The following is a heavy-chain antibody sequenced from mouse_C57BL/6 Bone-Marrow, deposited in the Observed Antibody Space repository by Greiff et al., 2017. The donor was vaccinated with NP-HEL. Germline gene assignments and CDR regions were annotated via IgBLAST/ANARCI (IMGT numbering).Heavy chain of an antibody. CDR1: GYTFTSYG. J-gene: IGHJ2*01. CDR2: IYPRSGNT. Sequence: VKLMESGAELARPGASVKLSCKASGYTFTSYGISWVKQRTGQGLEWIGEIYPRSGNTYYNEKFKGKATLTADKSSSTAYMELRSLTSEDSAVYFCAPTGLFDYWGQGTTLTVSS. CDR3: APTGLFDY. V-gene: IGHV1-81*01. D-gene: IGHD4-1*02.